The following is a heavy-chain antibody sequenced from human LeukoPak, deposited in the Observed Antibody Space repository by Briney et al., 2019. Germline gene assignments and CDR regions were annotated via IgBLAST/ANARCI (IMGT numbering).Heavy chain of an antibody. CDR3: ARHTYATTVTVYSDY. Sequence: PSETLSLTCTVSGGSINSSSYYWGWIRQPPGKGLEWIGSIYYSGSTYYNPSLKSRVTISVDTSKNQFSLKLSSVTAADTAVYYCARHTYATTVTVYSDYWGQGTLVTVSS. CDR1: GGSINSSSYY. J-gene: IGHJ4*02. V-gene: IGHV4-39*01. CDR2: IYYSGST. D-gene: IGHD4-17*01.